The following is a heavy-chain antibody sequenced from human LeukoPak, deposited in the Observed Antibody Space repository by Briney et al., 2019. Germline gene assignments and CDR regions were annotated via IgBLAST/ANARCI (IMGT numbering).Heavy chain of an antibody. CDR1: GFTFSSYA. J-gene: IGHJ4*02. CDR3: ARGEAEAGTFDY. V-gene: IGHV3-30*04. Sequence: GGSLRLSCAASGFTFSSYAMHWVRQAPGKGLEWVAVISYDGSNKYYADSVKGRFTISRDNAKNSLYLQMNSLRAEDTAIYYCARGEAEAGTFDYWGQGTLVTVSS. D-gene: IGHD6-19*01. CDR2: ISYDGSNK.